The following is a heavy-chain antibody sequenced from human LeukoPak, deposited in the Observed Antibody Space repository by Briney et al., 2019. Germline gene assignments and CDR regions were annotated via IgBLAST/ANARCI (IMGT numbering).Heavy chain of an antibody. Sequence: PSETLSLTCTVSGYSISSGYYWGWIRQPPGKGLEWIGSIYHSGSTYYNPSLKSRVTISVDTSKNQFSLKLSSVTAADTAVYYCASSIGAHWFDFWAQGTLVSVSS. CDR3: ASSIGAHWFDF. CDR1: GYSISSGYY. V-gene: IGHV4-38-2*02. J-gene: IGHJ4*02. CDR2: IYHSGST. D-gene: IGHD3-9*01.